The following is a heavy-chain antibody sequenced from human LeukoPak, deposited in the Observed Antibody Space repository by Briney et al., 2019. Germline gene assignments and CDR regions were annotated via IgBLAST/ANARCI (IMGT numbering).Heavy chain of an antibody. CDR3: PKGRMLMQVRATIFHY. CDR2: ISGSGGST. D-gene: IGHD3-10*01. Sequence: GGSLRLSGAAYTFTYSRYALSWVRQAPGKGLEWVSVISGSGGSTYYADSVKGRSTIFRDNSKNTLYLQMNSLRVTVREECVWPKGRMLMQVRATIFHYWGQGTLVTVSS. J-gene: IGHJ4*02. V-gene: IGHV3-23*01. CDR1: TFTYSRYA.